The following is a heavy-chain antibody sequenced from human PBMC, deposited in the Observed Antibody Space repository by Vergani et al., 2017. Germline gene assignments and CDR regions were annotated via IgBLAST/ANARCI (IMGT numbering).Heavy chain of an antibody. J-gene: IGHJ4*02. CDR2: ISGSGGST. CDR3: ANRGYSYGSPYYFDY. D-gene: IGHD5-18*01. Sequence: EVQLLESGGGLVQPGGSLSVSCAASGFTFSSYAMSWVRQAPGKGLEWVATISGSGGSTYYADSVKGRFTISRDNSKNTLYLQMNSLRAEDTAVYYCANRGYSYGSPYYFDYWGQGTLVTVSS. CDR1: GFTFSSYA. V-gene: IGHV3-23*01.